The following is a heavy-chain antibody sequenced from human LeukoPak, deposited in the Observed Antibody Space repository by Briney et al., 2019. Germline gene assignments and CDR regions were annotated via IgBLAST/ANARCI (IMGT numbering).Heavy chain of an antibody. V-gene: IGHV3-23*01. Sequence: PGGSLRLSCAASGFTFSSYAMSWVRQAPGKGLEWVSAISGSGGNTYYADSVKGRFTISRDNSKNTLYLQMNSLRAEDTAVYYCAKGSGDYLVYFDYWGQGTLVTVSS. CDR1: GFTFSSYA. CDR3: AKGSGDYLVYFDY. D-gene: IGHD4-17*01. CDR2: ISGSGGNT. J-gene: IGHJ4*02.